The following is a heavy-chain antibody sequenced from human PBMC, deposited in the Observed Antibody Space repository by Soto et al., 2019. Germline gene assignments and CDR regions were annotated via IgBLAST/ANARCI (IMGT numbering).Heavy chain of an antibody. D-gene: IGHD3-3*01. Sequence: QVQLVQSGAEVKKPGASVKVSCKASGYTFTSYDINWVRQATGQGLEWMGWMNPNRGNTGYAQKFQARVPMTRTTSRGTGNMDLSSRRSEETAVYYCARNSYYDFWSGQIYYYYYGMDVWGQGTTVTVSS. CDR3: ARNSYYDFWSGQIYYYYYGMDV. CDR2: MNPNRGNT. J-gene: IGHJ6*02. V-gene: IGHV1-8*01. CDR1: GYTFTSYD.